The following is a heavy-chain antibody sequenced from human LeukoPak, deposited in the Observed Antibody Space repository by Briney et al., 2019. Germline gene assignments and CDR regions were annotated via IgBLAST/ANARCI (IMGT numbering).Heavy chain of an antibody. CDR1: GYNFSTYW. V-gene: IGHV5-51*01. D-gene: IGHD5-12*01. J-gene: IGHJ3*02. CDR3: AAGLPLDAFDI. CDR2: IYPGDSDT. Sequence: GESLKISCKGSGYNFSTYWIGWVRQLPGKGLEWMGIIYPGDSDTRYSPSFQGQVTISADKSISTAYLQWSSLKASDTAMYYCAAGLPLDAFDIWGQGTMVTVSS.